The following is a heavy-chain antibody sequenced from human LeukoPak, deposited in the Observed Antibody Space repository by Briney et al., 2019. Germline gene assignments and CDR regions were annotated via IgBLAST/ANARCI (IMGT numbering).Heavy chain of an antibody. CDR1: GFTFSDSA. D-gene: IGHD3-22*01. Sequence: GGSLTLSCAASGFTFSDSALHWVRQAPGKGLEWVGRVETKADSYATAYGTSVKGRFTISRGDSKNTAYLQMNSLKTDVTAVYYCTRHGFYYDSSGFDLWGQGTVVTVSS. J-gene: IGHJ3*01. CDR3: TRHGFYYDSSGFDL. V-gene: IGHV3-73*01. CDR2: VETKADSYAT.